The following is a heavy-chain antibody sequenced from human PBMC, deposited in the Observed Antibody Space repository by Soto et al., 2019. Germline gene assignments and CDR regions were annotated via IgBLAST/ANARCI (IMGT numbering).Heavy chain of an antibody. D-gene: IGHD6-19*01. CDR2: ISGSGGST. Sequence: GGSLRLSCAASGFTFSSYAMSWVRQAPGKGLEWVSAISGSGGSTYYADSVKGRFTISRDNSKNTLYLQMNSLRAEDTAVYYCARERVAVAGPGAYYYYGMDVWGQGTTVTVSS. CDR1: GFTFSSYA. J-gene: IGHJ6*02. CDR3: ARERVAVAGPGAYYYYGMDV. V-gene: IGHV3-23*01.